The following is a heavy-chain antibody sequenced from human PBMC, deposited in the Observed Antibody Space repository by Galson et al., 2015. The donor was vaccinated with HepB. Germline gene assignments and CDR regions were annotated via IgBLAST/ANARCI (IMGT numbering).Heavy chain of an antibody. D-gene: IGHD6-13*01. Sequence: SVKVSCKASGYTFTGYYIHWVRQAPGQGLEWMGWINPNSGATEYAQNFQGRVTMTSDTSINTAYMELSSLRSDDTAVYYCARGRRNRGSWYSNYYHMDVWGKGTTVTVSS. J-gene: IGHJ6*03. CDR2: INPNSGAT. CDR1: GYTFTGYY. CDR3: ARGRRNRGSWYSNYYHMDV. V-gene: IGHV1-2*02.